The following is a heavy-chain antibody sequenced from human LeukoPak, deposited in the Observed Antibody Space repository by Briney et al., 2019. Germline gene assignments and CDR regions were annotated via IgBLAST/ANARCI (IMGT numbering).Heavy chain of an antibody. Sequence: GGSLRLSCVASGFAFGHHFMSWVRQAPGGGLEWVANINPDGSIKFHADSVKGRFTISRDNARSSVYLQMNSLRGEDTAVYYCARAVDVADYWGQGTLVAVSS. CDR3: ARAVDVADY. D-gene: IGHD3-16*01. CDR2: INPDGSIK. J-gene: IGHJ4*02. V-gene: IGHV3-7*01. CDR1: GFAFGHHF.